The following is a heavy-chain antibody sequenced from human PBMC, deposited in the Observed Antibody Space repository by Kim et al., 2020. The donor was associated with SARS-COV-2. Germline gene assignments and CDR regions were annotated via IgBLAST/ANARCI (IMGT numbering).Heavy chain of an antibody. CDR1: GYTFTSYH. CDR3: AREYGGTCYFDY. CDR2: IHPGDGNT. J-gene: IGHJ4*02. Sequence: ASVKVSCKASGYTFTSYHIHWVRQAPGQGLEWMGIIHPGDGNTMYVQKLQGRVTMTRDTSMTTVYMELSSLRSEDTAVYYCAREYGGTCYFDYWGQGTLVTVSS. D-gene: IGHD1-26*01. V-gene: IGHV1-46*01.